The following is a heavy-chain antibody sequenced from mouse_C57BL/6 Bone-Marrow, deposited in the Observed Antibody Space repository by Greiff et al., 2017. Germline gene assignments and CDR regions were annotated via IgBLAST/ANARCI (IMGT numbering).Heavy chain of an antibody. D-gene: IGHD1-1*01. Sequence: VMLVESGAELVKPGASVKLSCKASGYTFTEYTIHWVKQRSGQGLEWIGWFYPGSGSIKYNEKFKDKATLTADKSSSTVYMELSRVTSEDSAVYFCARHEAHYGSSYGFAYWGQGTLVTVSA. J-gene: IGHJ3*01. CDR2: FYPGSGSI. V-gene: IGHV1-62-2*01. CDR1: GYTFTEYT. CDR3: ARHEAHYGSSYGFAY.